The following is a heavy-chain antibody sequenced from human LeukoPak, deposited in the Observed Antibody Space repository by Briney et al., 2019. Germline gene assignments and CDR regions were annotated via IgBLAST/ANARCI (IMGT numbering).Heavy chain of an antibody. CDR2: ISGSGIST. CDR3: ARDGSGFYYYGMDV. CDR1: GFTFSSYA. Sequence: GGSLRLSCAASGFTFSSYAMSWVRQAPGKGLEWVSVISGSGISTYYADSVKGRFTISRDNAKNSLYLQMNSLRAEDTAVYYCARDGSGFYYYGMDVWGQGTTVTVSS. J-gene: IGHJ6*02. V-gene: IGHV3-23*01. D-gene: IGHD3-10*01.